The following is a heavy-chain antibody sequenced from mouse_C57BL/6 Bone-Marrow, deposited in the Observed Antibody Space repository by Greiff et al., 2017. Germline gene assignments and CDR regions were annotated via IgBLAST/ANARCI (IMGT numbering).Heavy chain of an antibody. CDR3: ASLYYYGSSYPPWFAY. Sequence: EVKVVESGGGLVKPGGSLKLSCAASGFTFSSYTMSWVRQTPEKRLEWVATISGGGGNTYYPDSVKGRFPISRDNAKNTLYLQMSSLRSEDTALYYCASLYYYGSSYPPWFAYWGQGTLVTVSA. D-gene: IGHD1-1*01. CDR2: ISGGGGNT. V-gene: IGHV5-9*01. J-gene: IGHJ3*01. CDR1: GFTFSSYT.